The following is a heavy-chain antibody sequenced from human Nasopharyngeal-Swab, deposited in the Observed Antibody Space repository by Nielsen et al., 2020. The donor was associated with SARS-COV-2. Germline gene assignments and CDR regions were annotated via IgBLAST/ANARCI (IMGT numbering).Heavy chain of an antibody. CDR3: ARETYCSSTSCSPPDAFDI. V-gene: IGHV4-34*01. D-gene: IGHD2-2*01. CDR2: INHSGST. Sequence: SETLSLTCAVYGGSFSGYYWSWIRQPPGKGLEWIGEINHSGSTNYNPSLKSLVTISVDTSKNQFSLKLSSVTAADTAVYYCARETYCSSTSCSPPDAFDIWGQGTMVTVSS. CDR1: GGSFSGYY. J-gene: IGHJ3*02.